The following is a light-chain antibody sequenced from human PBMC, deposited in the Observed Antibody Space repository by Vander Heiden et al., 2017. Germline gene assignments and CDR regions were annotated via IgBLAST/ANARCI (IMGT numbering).Light chain of an antibody. CDR1: SSNIGTNP. Sequence: QSVLTQPPSASGTPGQSVTLSCSGSSSNIGTNPVNWYQQLPGTAPKLLIYSNNQRPAGVPDRFSGSKSGTSASLAISGLQSEDEADYYWAAWDDSLNGRVFGGGTKLTVL. CDR3: AAWDDSLNGRV. J-gene: IGLJ3*02. CDR2: SNN. V-gene: IGLV1-44*01.